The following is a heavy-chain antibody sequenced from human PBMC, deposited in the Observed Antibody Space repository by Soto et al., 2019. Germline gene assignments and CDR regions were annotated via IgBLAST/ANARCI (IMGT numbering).Heavy chain of an antibody. D-gene: IGHD3-16*01. CDR3: AGLRDYYGMDV. CDR2: IYYSGST. Sequence: TLSLTCTVSGGSISSSSYYWGWTRQPPGKGLEWIGSIYYSGSTYYNPSLKSRVTISVDTSKNQFSLKLSSVTAADTAVYYCAGLRDYYGMDVWGQGTTVTVSS. CDR1: GGSISSSSYY. V-gene: IGHV4-39*01. J-gene: IGHJ6*02.